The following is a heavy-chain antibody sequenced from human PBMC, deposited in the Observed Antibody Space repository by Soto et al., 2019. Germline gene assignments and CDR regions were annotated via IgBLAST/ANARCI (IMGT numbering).Heavy chain of an antibody. CDR3: AKDYGIRIVVVPAAPDY. V-gene: IGHV3-23*01. Sequence: GGSLRLSCAASGFTFSSYAMSWVRQAPGMGLEWVSAIKSGGSTYYADSVKGRFTISRDNSKNTLYLQMNSLRAEDTAVYYCAKDYGIRIVVVPAAPDYWGQGTLVTVSS. CDR2: IKSGGST. D-gene: IGHD2-2*01. CDR1: GFTFSSYA. J-gene: IGHJ4*02.